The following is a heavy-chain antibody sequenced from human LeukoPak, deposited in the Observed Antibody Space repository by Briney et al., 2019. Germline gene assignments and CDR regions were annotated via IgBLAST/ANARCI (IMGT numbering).Heavy chain of an antibody. Sequence: GGSLRLSCAASGFTFSGFWMHWVRQAPGKGLEWVSAISGSGGSTYYADSVKGRFTISRDNSKNTLYLQMNSLRAEDTAVYYCAKDRQWLVQAFDIWGQGTMVTVSS. CDR2: ISGSGGST. V-gene: IGHV3-23*01. J-gene: IGHJ3*02. CDR3: AKDRQWLVQAFDI. D-gene: IGHD6-19*01. CDR1: GFTFSGFW.